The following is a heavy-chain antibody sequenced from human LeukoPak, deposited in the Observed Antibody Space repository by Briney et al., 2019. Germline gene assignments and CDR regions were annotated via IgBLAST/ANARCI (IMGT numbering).Heavy chain of an antibody. Sequence: SETLSLTCTVPGGSFSSYYWSWIRQPPGKGLEWIGYIYTTGTTSYNPSLKSRVTISLDTSKNQFSLQLSSVTAADTAVYYCARERYDFWSFDYWGQGTLVTFSS. V-gene: IGHV4-4*09. D-gene: IGHD3-3*01. CDR3: ARERYDFWSFDY. CDR2: IYTTGTT. CDR1: GGSFSSYY. J-gene: IGHJ4*02.